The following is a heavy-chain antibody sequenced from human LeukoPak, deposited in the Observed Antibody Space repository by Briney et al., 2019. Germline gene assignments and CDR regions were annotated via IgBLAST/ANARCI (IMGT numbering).Heavy chain of an antibody. J-gene: IGHJ4*02. CDR2: ISSSSSYI. V-gene: IGHV3-21*01. D-gene: IGHD3-10*01. CDR3: ARDQGTLFGELLSEDY. Sequence: GGSLRLSCAASGFTFSSYSMNWVRQAPGKGLEWVSSISSSSSYIYYADSVKGRFTISRDNAKNSLYLQMNSLRAEDAAVYYCARDQGTLFGELLSEDYWGQGTLVTVSS. CDR1: GFTFSSYS.